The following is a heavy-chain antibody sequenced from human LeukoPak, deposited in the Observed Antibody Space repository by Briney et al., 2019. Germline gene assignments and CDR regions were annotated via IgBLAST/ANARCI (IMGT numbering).Heavy chain of an antibody. D-gene: IGHD6-13*01. V-gene: IGHV3-7*03. Sequence: GGSLRLSCVASGFTFRSYWMNWVRQAPGKGLEWVASIKYDESEKFSVEGRFTISRDNAKNSLYLQIDSLRAGDTAMYYCARRPPIAAAVDWGQGTLVTVSS. CDR3: ARRPPIAAAVD. CDR2: IKYDESE. CDR1: GFTFRSYW. J-gene: IGHJ4*02.